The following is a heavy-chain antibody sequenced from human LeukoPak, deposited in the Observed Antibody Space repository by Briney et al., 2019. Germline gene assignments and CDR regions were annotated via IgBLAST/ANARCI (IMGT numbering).Heavy chain of an antibody. V-gene: IGHV3-53*01. J-gene: IGHJ4*02. CDR3: AKVSSLGTNFDY. Sequence: GGSLRLSCAASGFTVSSNYMSWVRQAPGKGLEWVSVIYSGGSTYYADSVKGRFTISRDNSKNTLYLQMNSLRAEDTAVYYCAKVSSLGTNFDYWGQGTLVTVSS. CDR1: GFTVSSNY. D-gene: IGHD1-7*01. CDR2: IYSGGST.